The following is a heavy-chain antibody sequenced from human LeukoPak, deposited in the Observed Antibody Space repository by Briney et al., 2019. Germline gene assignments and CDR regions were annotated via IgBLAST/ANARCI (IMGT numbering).Heavy chain of an antibody. CDR1: GFTVSSNY. CDR3: AKSLLTTATGTGRASDI. Sequence: PGGSLRLSCAASGFTVSSNYMSWVRQAPGKGLEWVSGISAGGDGTYYADPVKGRFTISRDNSKNTLFLQMNSLRAEDTAKYYCAKSLLTTATGTGRASDIWGQGTMVTVSS. D-gene: IGHD1-1*01. J-gene: IGHJ3*02. V-gene: IGHV3-23*01. CDR2: ISAGGDGT.